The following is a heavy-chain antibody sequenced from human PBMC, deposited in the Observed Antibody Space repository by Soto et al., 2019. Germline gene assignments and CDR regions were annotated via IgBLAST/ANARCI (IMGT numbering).Heavy chain of an antibody. V-gene: IGHV1-69*02. CDR2: IIPILGIA. J-gene: IGHJ4*02. Sequence: SVKVSCKASGGTFSSYTISWVRQAPGQGLEWMGRIIPILGIANYAQKFQGRVTITADKSTSTAYMEPSSLRSEDTAVYYCASANYDILTGYYPPDYWGQGTLVTVSS. CDR1: GGTFSSYT. D-gene: IGHD3-9*01. CDR3: ASANYDILTGYYPPDY.